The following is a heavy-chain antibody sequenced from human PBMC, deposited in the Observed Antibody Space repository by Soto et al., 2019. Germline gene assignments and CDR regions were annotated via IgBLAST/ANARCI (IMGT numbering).Heavy chain of an antibody. CDR3: AKDLDIVGATQDFDY. Sequence: GGSLRLSCAASGFTFSSYAMSWVRQAPGKGLEWVSAISGSGGSTYYADSVKGRFTISRDNSKNTLYLQMNSLRAEDTAVYYCAKDLDIVGATQDFDYWGQGTLVTVSS. V-gene: IGHV3-23*01. D-gene: IGHD1-26*01. J-gene: IGHJ4*02. CDR2: ISGSGGST. CDR1: GFTFSSYA.